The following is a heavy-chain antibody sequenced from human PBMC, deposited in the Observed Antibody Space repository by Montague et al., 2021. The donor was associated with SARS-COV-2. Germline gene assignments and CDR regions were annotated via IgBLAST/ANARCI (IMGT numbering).Heavy chain of an antibody. D-gene: IGHD6-19*01. Sequence: TLSLTCSVSGASISSANDYWIWIRQPAGKGLEWIGHITTSGSSNYNPSLKSRVTIILDTSKQQFSLELTSVTAADTAVYYCARDRRSMAMAGSACYDYYIDVWGKGTTVTVSS. CDR3: ARDRRSMAMAGSACYDYYIDV. V-gene: IGHV4-61*09. J-gene: IGHJ6*03. CDR1: GASISSANDY. CDR2: ITTSGSS.